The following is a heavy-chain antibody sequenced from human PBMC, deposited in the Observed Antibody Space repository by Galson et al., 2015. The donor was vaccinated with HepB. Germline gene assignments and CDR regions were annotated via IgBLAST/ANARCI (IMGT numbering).Heavy chain of an antibody. J-gene: IGHJ6*02. Sequence: SVKVSCKASGYTFTSYYMHWVRQAPGKGLEWMGGFDPEDGETIYAQKFQGRVTMTEDTSTDTAYMELSSLRSEDTAVYYCATRATTNYYYYGMDVWGQGTTVTVSS. CDR1: GYTFTSYY. CDR3: ATRATTNYYYYGMDV. V-gene: IGHV1-24*01. CDR2: FDPEDGET. D-gene: IGHD1-26*01.